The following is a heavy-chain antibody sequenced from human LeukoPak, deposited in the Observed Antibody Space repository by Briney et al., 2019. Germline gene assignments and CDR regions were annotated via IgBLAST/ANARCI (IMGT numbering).Heavy chain of an antibody. Sequence: GGSLRLSCAASGFTFSDYYMSWIRQAPGKGLEWVSYISSSGSTIYYADSVKGRFTISRDNAKNSLYLQMNSLRAEDTAVYYCASGIVGATTPYYYYYMDVWGKGTTVTISS. CDR3: ASGIVGATTPYYYYYMDV. D-gene: IGHD1-26*01. CDR2: ISSSGSTI. V-gene: IGHV3-11*01. CDR1: GFTFSDYY. J-gene: IGHJ6*03.